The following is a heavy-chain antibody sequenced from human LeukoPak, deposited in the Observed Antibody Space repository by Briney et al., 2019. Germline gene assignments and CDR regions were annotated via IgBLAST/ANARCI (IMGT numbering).Heavy chain of an antibody. D-gene: IGHD3-22*01. Sequence: GGSLEISWKGSGYSFTSYWIGWVRPVPGKGLEWMGIIYPGDSDTRYSPSLQGQVTISADKSISTAYLQWSSLKASDTAMYYCARGDYYDSSGPDYWGQGTLVTVSS. J-gene: IGHJ4*02. CDR1: GYSFTSYW. CDR2: IYPGDSDT. V-gene: IGHV5-51*01. CDR3: ARGDYYDSSGPDY.